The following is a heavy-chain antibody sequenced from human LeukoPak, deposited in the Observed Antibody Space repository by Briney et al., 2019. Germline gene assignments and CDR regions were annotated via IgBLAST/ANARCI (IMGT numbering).Heavy chain of an antibody. Sequence: PSETLSLTCSVSGDSIIGYYWGWIRQPPGKGLEWIGNIYYTGNTYYNSSLKSRVTISLDTSKNQFSLKVISMTAANTAAYYCTKSDGYGLIRICGRGTMVTVSS. J-gene: IGHJ3*02. CDR2: IYYTGNT. CDR3: TKSDGYGLIRI. D-gene: IGHD3-10*01. V-gene: IGHV4-39*07. CDR1: GDSIIGYY.